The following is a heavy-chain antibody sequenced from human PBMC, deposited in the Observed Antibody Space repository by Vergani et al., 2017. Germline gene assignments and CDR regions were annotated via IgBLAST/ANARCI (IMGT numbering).Heavy chain of an antibody. Sequence: QVQLVQSGAEVKKPGSSVKVSCKASGGTFSSYAISWVRQAPGQGLEWMGRIIPIFGTANYAQKFQGRVTITADESTSTAYMELSSLRSEDTAVDYCARSSIEYYDSSGYYVPYGMDVWGQGTTVTVYS. CDR3: ARSSIEYYDSSGYYVPYGMDV. D-gene: IGHD3-22*01. CDR2: IIPIFGTA. J-gene: IGHJ6*02. V-gene: IGHV1-69*13. CDR1: GGTFSSYA.